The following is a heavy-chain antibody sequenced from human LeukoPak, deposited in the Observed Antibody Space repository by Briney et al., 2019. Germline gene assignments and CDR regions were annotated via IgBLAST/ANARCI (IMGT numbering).Heavy chain of an antibody. V-gene: IGHV4-34*01. Sequence: SETLSLTCAVYGGSFSGYYWSWIRQSPGKGLEWIGETYHSGSTNYNSSLKSRITISLDTSKNQFSLKLSSVTAADTAVYYCARGRRIVVVLGATRTHRDYYMDVWGKGTTVTVSS. CDR2: TYHSGST. J-gene: IGHJ6*03. CDR1: GGSFSGYY. D-gene: IGHD2-15*01. CDR3: ARGRRIVVVLGATRTHRDYYMDV.